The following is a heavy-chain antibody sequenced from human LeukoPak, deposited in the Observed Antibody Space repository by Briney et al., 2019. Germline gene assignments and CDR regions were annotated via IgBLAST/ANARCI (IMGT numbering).Heavy chain of an antibody. CDR3: ASPVIAVTGTRKAFDI. Sequence: PSETLSLTCTVSGGSISSRSYYWGWVRQSPGRGLEGIGGIYYSGSTYYNPSLKSRVTISVDTSKNQFSLKLSSVTAADTAVYYCASPVIAVTGTRKAFDIWGQGTMVTVSS. J-gene: IGHJ3*02. CDR2: IYYSGST. CDR1: GGSISSRSYY. V-gene: IGHV4-39*01. D-gene: IGHD6-19*01.